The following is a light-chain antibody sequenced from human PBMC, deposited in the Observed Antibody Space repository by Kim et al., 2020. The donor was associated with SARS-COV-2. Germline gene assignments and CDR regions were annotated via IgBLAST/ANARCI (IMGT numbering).Light chain of an antibody. CDR1: QSISSW. CDR2: KAS. CDR3: QQYNSYPWT. Sequence: ASVGDRVTITCRASQSISSWLAWYQQKPGKAPKLLIYKASSLESGVPSRFSGSGSGTEFTLTISSLQPDDFATYYCQQYNSYPWTFGQGTKVEIK. J-gene: IGKJ1*01. V-gene: IGKV1-5*03.